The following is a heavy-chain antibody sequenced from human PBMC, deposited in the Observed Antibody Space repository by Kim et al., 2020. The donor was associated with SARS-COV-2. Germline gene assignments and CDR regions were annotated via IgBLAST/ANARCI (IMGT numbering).Heavy chain of an antibody. Sequence: GGSLRLSCAASGFTFSSYGMHWVRQAPGKGLEWVAVIWYDGSNKYYADSVKGRFTISRDSSKNTLYLQMNSLRAEDTAVYYCARDRKYYYGSGSYYNDLWGQGTLVTVSS. CDR3: ARDRKYYYGSGSYYNDL. CDR1: GFTFSSYG. CDR2: IWYDGSNK. V-gene: IGHV3-33*01. D-gene: IGHD3-10*01. J-gene: IGHJ5*02.